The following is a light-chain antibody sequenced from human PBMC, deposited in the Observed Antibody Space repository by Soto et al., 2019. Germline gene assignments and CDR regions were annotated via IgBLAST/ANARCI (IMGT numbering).Light chain of an antibody. CDR3: SSYTSSSTPV. Sequence: QSALTQPASVSGSPGQSITISCTGTSSDVGGYNYVSSYQQHPGKAPKLMIYDVSNRPSGVSNRFSGSKYGNTASLTISGLQAEDEADYSCSSYTSSSTPVFGTGTKVTV. CDR2: DVS. J-gene: IGLJ1*01. V-gene: IGLV2-14*01. CDR1: SSDVGGYNY.